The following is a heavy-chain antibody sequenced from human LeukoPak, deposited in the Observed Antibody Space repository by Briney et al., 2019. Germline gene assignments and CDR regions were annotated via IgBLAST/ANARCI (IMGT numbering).Heavy chain of an antibody. CDR3: ARYSYGSGNTDV. D-gene: IGHD3-10*01. CDR2: IYYSGST. J-gene: IGHJ6*02. Sequence: PSETLSLTCTVSGGSISNYYWSWIRQPPGKGLEWIGYIYYSGSTNYNPSLKSRVTISVDTSKNQFSLKLSSVTAADSAVYYCARYSYGSGNTDVWGQGTTVTVSS. V-gene: IGHV4-59*01. CDR1: GGSISNYY.